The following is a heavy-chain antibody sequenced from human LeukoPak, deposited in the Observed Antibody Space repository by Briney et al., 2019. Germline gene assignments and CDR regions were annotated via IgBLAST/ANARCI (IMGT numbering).Heavy chain of an antibody. CDR3: AKDSSVYYHDSRNFDY. Sequence: GGSLRLSCAASGFAFSSYGIHWVRQAPGKGLEGVAFIRFDGSNKYYADSVKGRFTISRDNSKNTLYLQMNSLRAEDTAVYYCAKDSSVYYHDSRNFDYWGQGTLVTVSA. V-gene: IGHV3-30*02. CDR1: GFAFSSYG. D-gene: IGHD3-22*01. J-gene: IGHJ4*02. CDR2: IRFDGSNK.